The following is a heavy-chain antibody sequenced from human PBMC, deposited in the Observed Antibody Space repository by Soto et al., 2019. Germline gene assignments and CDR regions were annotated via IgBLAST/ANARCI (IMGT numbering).Heavy chain of an antibody. V-gene: IGHV1-18*04. Sequence: QVHLVQSGAEVKKPGASVKVSCKTSGYTFTTYGISWVRQAPGQGLEWMGWISADNGNTNYAQKLQGRVTMNTDTSTSTAYMELRSLRSDDTAVYYCARDVYSYGYYAMDVWGQGTTVTVSS. CDR3: ARDVYSYGYYAMDV. CDR2: ISADNGNT. J-gene: IGHJ6*02. D-gene: IGHD5-18*01. CDR1: GYTFTTYG.